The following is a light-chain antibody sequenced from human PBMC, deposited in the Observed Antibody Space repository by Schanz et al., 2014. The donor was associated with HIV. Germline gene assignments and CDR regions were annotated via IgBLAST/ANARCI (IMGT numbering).Light chain of an antibody. Sequence: EIVLTQSPGTLSLSPGERATLSCRASHSVSSSYLAWYQQKPGQAPRLLIYGASSRATGIPDRFSGSGSGTDFTLTISRLEPEDFAVYSCQQYNNWPLTFGQGTKVEIK. V-gene: IGKV3-20*01. CDR2: GAS. CDR3: QQYNNWPLT. J-gene: IGKJ1*01. CDR1: HSVSSSY.